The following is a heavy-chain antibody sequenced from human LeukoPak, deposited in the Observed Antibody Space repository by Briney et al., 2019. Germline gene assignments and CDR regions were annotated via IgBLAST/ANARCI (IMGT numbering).Heavy chain of an antibody. J-gene: IGHJ4*02. Sequence: GSLRLSCAASGFTFSTYHMYWVRQAPGKGLDFMAVISYDESNKYHADSVRGRFTISRDNSKNTLYLQMNSLRAEDTAVYFCARAYPVTSGSYYAPFDYWGPGTLVTVSS. D-gene: IGHD1-26*01. V-gene: IGHV3-30*14. CDR1: GFTFSTYH. CDR3: ARAYPVTSGSYYAPFDY. CDR2: ISYDESNK.